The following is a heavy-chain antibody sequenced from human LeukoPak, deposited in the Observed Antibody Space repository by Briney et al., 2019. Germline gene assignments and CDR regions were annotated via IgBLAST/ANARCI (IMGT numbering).Heavy chain of an antibody. CDR2: INHSGTP. CDR3: ARTVKMATILHYMAV. V-gene: IGHV4-34*01. Sequence: PSETLSLTCAVYGGSFSGYYWSWIRQPPGKGLEWIGEINHSGTPPSNPDLKNPVTLSVDTSKKQCSLKLSSATAADTALYCCARTVKMATILHYMAVWGKGTTVTVS. CDR1: GGSFSGYY. D-gene: IGHD5-24*01. J-gene: IGHJ6*03.